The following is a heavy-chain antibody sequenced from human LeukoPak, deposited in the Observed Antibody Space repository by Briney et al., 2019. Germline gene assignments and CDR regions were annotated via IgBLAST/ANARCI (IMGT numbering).Heavy chain of an antibody. Sequence: PGGSLRLSCAASGSTFSSYSMNWVRQAPGKGLEWVSSISSSSDHIAYADSVKGRFTISRDNAKNALYLQVSSLRAEVTAVYYCARGVVPAAFDYWGQGTLVTVSS. D-gene: IGHD2-2*01. J-gene: IGHJ4*02. CDR3: ARGVVPAAFDY. CDR1: GSTFSSYS. V-gene: IGHV3-21*01. CDR2: ISSSSDHI.